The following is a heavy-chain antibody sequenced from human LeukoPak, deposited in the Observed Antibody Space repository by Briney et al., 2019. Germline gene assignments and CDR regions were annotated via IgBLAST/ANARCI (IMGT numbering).Heavy chain of an antibody. J-gene: IGHJ6*03. V-gene: IGHV4-61*02. CDR2: TYTSGST. CDR3: ARYSSSMGYYYYMDV. Sequence: SQTLSLTCTVSGGSISSGSYYWSWIRQPAEKGLEWIGRTYTSGSTNYNPSLKSRVTISVDTSKNQFSLKLSSVTAADTAVYYCARYSSSMGYYYYMDVWGKGTTVTVSS. CDR1: GGSISSGSYY. D-gene: IGHD6-6*01.